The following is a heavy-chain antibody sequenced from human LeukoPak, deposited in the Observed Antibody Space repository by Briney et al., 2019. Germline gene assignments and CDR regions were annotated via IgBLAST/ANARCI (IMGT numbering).Heavy chain of an antibody. D-gene: IGHD3-9*01. Sequence: GGSLRLSCAASGLTFSRYWMSWVRQAPGKGLEWVANIKQDGSEKYYVDSVKGRFTISRDNAKHSLYLQMNSLRAEDTAVYYCARILTGYAAFDYWGQGTLVTVYS. CDR2: IKQDGSEK. CDR3: ARILTGYAAFDY. J-gene: IGHJ4*02. V-gene: IGHV3-7*01. CDR1: GLTFSRYW.